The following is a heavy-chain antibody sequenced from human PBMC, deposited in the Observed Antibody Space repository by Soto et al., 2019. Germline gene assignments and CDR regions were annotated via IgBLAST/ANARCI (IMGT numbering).Heavy chain of an antibody. J-gene: IGHJ6*02. CDR2: ISAYNANT. CDR3: ARRRCISTSCYGDYYYYGVDV. CDR1: GYNFTTYG. D-gene: IGHD2-2*01. V-gene: IGHV1-18*01. Sequence: GASVKVSCKASGYNFTTYGITWVRQAPGQGLEWMGWISAYNANTNYAQKLQGRVTMTTDTSTSTAYMELRSLRSDDTAVYYCARRRCISTSCYGDYYYYGVDVWG.